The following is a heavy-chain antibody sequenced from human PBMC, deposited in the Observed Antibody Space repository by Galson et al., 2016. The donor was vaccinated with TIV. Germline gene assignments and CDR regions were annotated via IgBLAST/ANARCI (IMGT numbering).Heavy chain of an antibody. CDR2: LYYSGST. D-gene: IGHD3-10*01. V-gene: IGHV4-39*07. Sequence: TLSLTCIVSGVSMSSSAYYWGWIRQTPGKGLEWIGSLYYSGSTYYYPSLKSRATVSVDTSKNHFSLKLTSVTAAGTAVYFCAREDVNSPLSYFFDYWGQGALVTVSS. CDR3: AREDVNSPLSYFFDY. J-gene: IGHJ4*02. CDR1: GVSMSSSAYY.